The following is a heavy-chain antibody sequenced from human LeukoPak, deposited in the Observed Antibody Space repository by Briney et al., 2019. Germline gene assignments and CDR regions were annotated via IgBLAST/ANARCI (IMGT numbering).Heavy chain of an antibody. CDR2: ISYDGSNK. J-gene: IGHJ4*02. Sequence: GRSPRLSCAASGFTFSSYAMQWLREAPGKGMKWVAVISYDGSNKYYADSVKGRFTISRDNSKNTLYLQMNSLRAEDTAVYYCARDNYDILTGYYTGPDYWGQGTLVTVSS. CDR3: ARDNYDILTGYYTGPDY. V-gene: IGHV3-30*04. CDR1: GFTFSSYA. D-gene: IGHD3-9*01.